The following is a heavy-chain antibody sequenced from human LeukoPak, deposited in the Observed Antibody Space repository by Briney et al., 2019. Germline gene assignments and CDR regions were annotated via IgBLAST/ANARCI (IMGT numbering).Heavy chain of an antibody. D-gene: IGHD3-22*01. J-gene: IGHJ5*02. CDR2: IDPSGDST. CDR3: ARGADYYDSSGPGWFDP. Sequence: GASVKVSCKASGYTFTNHYIHWVRQAPGQGLEWMGIIDPSGDSTSYAQKFQGRVTVARDMSTSTVYMELSSLRSEDTAVYYCARGADYYDSSGPGWFDPWGQGTLVTVSS. V-gene: IGHV1-46*01. CDR1: GYTFTNHY.